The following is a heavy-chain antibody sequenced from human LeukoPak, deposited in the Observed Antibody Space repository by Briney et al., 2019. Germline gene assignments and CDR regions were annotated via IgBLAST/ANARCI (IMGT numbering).Heavy chain of an antibody. Sequence: SVKVSFKASGYTFTSYDINWVRQATGQGLEWMGWMNPNSGNTGYAQKFQGRVTMTRNTSISTAYMELSSLRSEDTAVYYCARGRLRNYYDSSGYEYWGQETLVSVS. CDR2: MNPNSGNT. V-gene: IGHV1-8*01. J-gene: IGHJ4*02. CDR1: GYTFTSYD. D-gene: IGHD3-22*01. CDR3: ARGRLRNYYDSSGYEY.